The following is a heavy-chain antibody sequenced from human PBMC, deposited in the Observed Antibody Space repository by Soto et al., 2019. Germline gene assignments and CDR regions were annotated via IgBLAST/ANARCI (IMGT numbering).Heavy chain of an antibody. CDR2: ISWNSGSI. J-gene: IGHJ4*02. V-gene: IGHV3-9*01. CDR3: AKDKTGYSSRLNPFDY. CDR1: GFTFDDYA. Sequence: ESGGGLVQPGRSLRLSCAASGFTFDDYAMHWVRQAPGKGLEWVSGISWNSGSIGYADSVKGRFTISRDNAKNSLYLQMNSLRAEDTALYYCAKDKTGYSSRLNPFDYWGQGTLVTVSS. D-gene: IGHD6-13*01.